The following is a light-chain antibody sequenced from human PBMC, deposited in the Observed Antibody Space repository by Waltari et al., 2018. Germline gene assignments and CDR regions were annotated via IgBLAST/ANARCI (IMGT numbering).Light chain of an antibody. CDR3: QQYDISPLT. Sequence: EIVLTQSPRTLSLSPGERATHSCRASQTVRTNYLAWYQQKTGQVPTILIYGASRRATGIPDRFSGSGSGTDFSLTISSLEPEDFAVYYCQQYDISPLTFGGGTKVEIK. CDR1: QTVRTNY. V-gene: IGKV3-20*01. J-gene: IGKJ4*01. CDR2: GAS.